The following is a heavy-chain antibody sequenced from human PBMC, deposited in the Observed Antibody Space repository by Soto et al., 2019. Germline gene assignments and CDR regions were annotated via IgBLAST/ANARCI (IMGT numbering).Heavy chain of an antibody. Sequence: QVQLVQSGAEVKKPGASVKVSCKASGYTFTSYYMHWVRQAPGQGLEWMGIINPSNSTTYAQKFQGRVTMSRDTSTSTVYMELSSLRAEDTAVYYCTRVYCGGGSCYSIDSWGQGTLVTVSS. CDR3: TRVYCGGGSCYSIDS. CDR2: INPSNST. J-gene: IGHJ4*02. D-gene: IGHD2-15*01. CDR1: GYTFTSYY. V-gene: IGHV1-46*03.